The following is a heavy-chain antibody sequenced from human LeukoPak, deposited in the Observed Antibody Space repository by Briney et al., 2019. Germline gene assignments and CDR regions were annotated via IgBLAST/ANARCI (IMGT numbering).Heavy chain of an antibody. J-gene: IGHJ6*03. V-gene: IGHV1-2*02. D-gene: IGHD2-8*01. CDR1: GYTFTGYY. CDR2: INPNSGGT. Sequence: GASVKVSCKASGYTFTGYYMHWVRQAPGQGLEWMGWINPNSGGTNCAQKFQGRVTMTRDTSISTAYMELSRLRSDDTAVYYCASSYCTNGVCAYYYYYMDVWGKGTTVTVSS. CDR3: ASSYCTNGVCAYYYYYMDV.